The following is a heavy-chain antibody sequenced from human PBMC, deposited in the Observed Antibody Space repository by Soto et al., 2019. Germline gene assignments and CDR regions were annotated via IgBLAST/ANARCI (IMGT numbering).Heavy chain of an antibody. Sequence: LRLSFGASGFTFSTYGMHWVRQAPGKGLEWVAVTWSDGNNKYYADSVKGRFTISRDNSKNTLYLQMNSLRAEDTAVYYFAREVSGGFHFDYWGQGTLVTVS. CDR3: AREVSGGFHFDY. V-gene: IGHV3-33*01. CDR1: GFTFSTYG. J-gene: IGHJ4*02. CDR2: TWSDGNNK. D-gene: IGHD2-8*02.